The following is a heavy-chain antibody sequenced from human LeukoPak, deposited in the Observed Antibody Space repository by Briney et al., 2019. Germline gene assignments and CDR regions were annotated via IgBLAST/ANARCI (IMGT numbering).Heavy chain of an antibody. J-gene: IGHJ3*02. CDR1: GFTFSSYE. V-gene: IGHV3-48*03. Sequence: HTGGSLRLSCAASGFTFSSYEMNWVRQAPGKGLEWVSYISSSGSTIYYADSVKGRFTISRDNAKNSLYLQMNSLRAEDTAVYYCARDASPRIRWLVKTYDNDAFDIWGQGTMVTVSS. CDR3: ARDASPRIRWLVKTYDNDAFDI. CDR2: ISSSGSTI. D-gene: IGHD6-19*01.